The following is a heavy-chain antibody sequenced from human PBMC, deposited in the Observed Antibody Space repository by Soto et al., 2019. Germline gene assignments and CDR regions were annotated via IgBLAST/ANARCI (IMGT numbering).Heavy chain of an antibody. Sequence: ASVKVSCKVSGYTLTELSMHWVRQAPGKGLEWMGGFDPEDGETIYAQKFQGRVTMTEDTSTDTAYMELSSLRSEDTAVYYCATPFHFWSGTSGYYMDVWGKGTTVTVSS. CDR3: ATPFHFWSGTSGYYMDV. CDR2: FDPEDGET. CDR1: GYTLTELS. J-gene: IGHJ6*03. D-gene: IGHD3-3*02. V-gene: IGHV1-24*01.